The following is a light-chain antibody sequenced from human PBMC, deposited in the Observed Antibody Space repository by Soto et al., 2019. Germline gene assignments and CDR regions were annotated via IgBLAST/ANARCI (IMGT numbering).Light chain of an antibody. CDR1: QSPLYSDGNTY. J-gene: IGKJ5*01. V-gene: IGKV2-30*01. CDR3: MQGTHWPLT. CDR2: KIS. Sequence: DVVMTQSPLSLPVTLGQPASISCRSSQSPLYSDGNTYLQWFQQRPGQSPRRLIYKISNRDSGVPDRFSGSGSGTDFTLQISRVEAEDVGVYYCMQGTHWPLTFGQGTRLEI.